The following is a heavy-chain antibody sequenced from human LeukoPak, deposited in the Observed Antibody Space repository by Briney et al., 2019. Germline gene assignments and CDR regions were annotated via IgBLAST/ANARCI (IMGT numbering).Heavy chain of an antibody. J-gene: IGHJ4*02. Sequence: AGGSLRLSCAASGFPFSSYWMNWVRQAPGKGLEWVASIKQDGGETYYVDSVKGRFIISRGNTKNSLSLQMNSLRVEDTAVYYCASLTIIRGASIDYWGQGTLVTVSS. D-gene: IGHD3-10*01. V-gene: IGHV3-7*02. CDR3: ASLTIIRGASIDY. CDR2: IKQDGGET. CDR1: GFPFSSYW.